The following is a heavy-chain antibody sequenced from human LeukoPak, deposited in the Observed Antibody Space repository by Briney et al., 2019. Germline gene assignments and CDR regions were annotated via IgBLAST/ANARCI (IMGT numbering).Heavy chain of an antibody. D-gene: IGHD3-22*01. CDR3: ARDYYDSSGHLFDY. Sequence: GGSLRLSCPASGFTFSSCGMHWVRQAPGKGLVWVSRINSDGSSTSYADSVKGRFTISRDNAKNTLYLQMNSLRAEDTAVYYCARDYYDSSGHLFDYWGQGTLVTVSS. J-gene: IGHJ4*02. CDR2: INSDGSST. V-gene: IGHV3-74*01. CDR1: GFTFSSCG.